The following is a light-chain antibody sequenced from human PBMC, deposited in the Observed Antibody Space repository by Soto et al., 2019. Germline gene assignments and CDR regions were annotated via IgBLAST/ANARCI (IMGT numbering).Light chain of an antibody. CDR1: SGHSTYI. V-gene: IGLV4-60*02. CDR3: ETWYSNTHKV. Sequence: QLVLTQSSSASASLGSSVKLTCILSSGHSTYIIAWHQQQPGKAPRFLMTLDRSGSYNRGSGVPDRFSGSSSGADRYLTISNLQVEDEGAYYCETWYSNTHKVFGGGTKLTVL. J-gene: IGLJ3*02. CDR2: LDRSGSY.